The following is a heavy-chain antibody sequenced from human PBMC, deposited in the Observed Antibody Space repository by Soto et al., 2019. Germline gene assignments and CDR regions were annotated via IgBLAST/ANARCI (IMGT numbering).Heavy chain of an antibody. CDR2: INGNADNS. CDR3: VRDFRGAVAGSEFDH. V-gene: IGHV3-74*01. CDR1: GFSFVSYW. Sequence: VQLAESGGGLVLTGGSVRLSCAASGFSFVSYWMHWVRQVPGEGLAWVSRINGNADNSDYADSVKGRFTISRDNAMNRLYLQMDSLRADDTGVYYCVRDFRGAVAGSEFDHWGQGTLVTVYS. J-gene: IGHJ4*02. D-gene: IGHD6-19*01.